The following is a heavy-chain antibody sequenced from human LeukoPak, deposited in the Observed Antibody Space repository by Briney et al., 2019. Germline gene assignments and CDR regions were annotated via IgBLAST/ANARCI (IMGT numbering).Heavy chain of an antibody. CDR3: ARGTGTTNFDY. D-gene: IGHD1-1*01. CDR2: IYPSGSTIYPSGTT. V-gene: IGHV4-61*02. J-gene: IGHJ4*02. CDR1: GGSVSSGSYY. Sequence: SETLSLTCTVSGGSVSSGSYYWSWIRQPAGKGLEWIGRIYPSGSTIYPSGTTHYNPSLKSRVTISVDASKNQFSLKVDSVTAADAAVYFCARGTGTTNFDYWGQGTLVTVSS.